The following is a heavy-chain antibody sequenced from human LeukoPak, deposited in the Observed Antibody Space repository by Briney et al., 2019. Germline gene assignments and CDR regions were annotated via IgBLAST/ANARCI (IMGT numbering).Heavy chain of an antibody. CDR1: GFTLSNAW. Sequence: GGSLRLSCAASGFTLSNAWMSWVRQAPGKGLEWVANIKQDGSEKYCVDSVKGRFTISRDNAKNSLYLQMNSLRAEDTAVYYCAKDGHKKRLVGTTTRGHFDYWGQGTLVTVSS. J-gene: IGHJ4*02. V-gene: IGHV3-7*01. CDR3: AKDGHKKRLVGTTTRGHFDY. CDR2: IKQDGSEK. D-gene: IGHD1-26*01.